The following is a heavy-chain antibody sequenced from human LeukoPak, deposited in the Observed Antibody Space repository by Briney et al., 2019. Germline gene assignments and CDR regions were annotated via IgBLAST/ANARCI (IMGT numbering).Heavy chain of an antibody. CDR2: ISYDGSNK. V-gene: IGHV3-30-3*01. CDR3: ARDGGSWYFDY. J-gene: IGHJ4*02. Sequence: GGSLRLSCAASGFTFSSYAMSWVRQAPGKGLEWVAVISYDGSNKYYADSVKGRFTISRDNSKNTLYLQMNSLRAEDTAVYYCARDGGSWYFDYWGQGTLVTVSS. D-gene: IGHD6-13*01. CDR1: GFTFSSYA.